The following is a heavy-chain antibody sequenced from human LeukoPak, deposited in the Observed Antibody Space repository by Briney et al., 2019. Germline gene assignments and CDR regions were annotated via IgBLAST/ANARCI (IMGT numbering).Heavy chain of an antibody. CDR3: ARFSVSDYYDSSGYYSDY. V-gene: IGHV4-59*06. Sequence: PSETLSLTCTVSGGSISSYYWSWIRQHPGKGLEWIGYIYYSGSTYYNPSLKSRVTISVDTSKNQFSLKLSSVTAADTAVYYCARFSVSDYYDSSGYYSDYWGQGTLVTVSS. D-gene: IGHD3-22*01. CDR2: IYYSGST. J-gene: IGHJ4*02. CDR1: GGSISSYY.